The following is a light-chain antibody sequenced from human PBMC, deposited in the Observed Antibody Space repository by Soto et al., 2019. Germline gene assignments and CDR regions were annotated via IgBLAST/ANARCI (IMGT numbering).Light chain of an antibody. CDR2: DAS. V-gene: IGKV3-11*01. Sequence: EIVLTQSPATLSLSPGERATLSCGASRSVSSYLAWYQQKPGQAPRLLIYDASYRATGIPARFSGSGSGTELTLTISSLEPEDFEFEYCYRRSHWTPLLTFGPGTKVDIK. CDR3: YRRSHWTPLLT. CDR1: RSVSSY. J-gene: IGKJ3*01.